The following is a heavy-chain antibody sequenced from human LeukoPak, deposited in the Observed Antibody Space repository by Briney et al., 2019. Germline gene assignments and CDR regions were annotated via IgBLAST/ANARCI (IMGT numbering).Heavy chain of an antibody. CDR1: GVSISTSTNY. Sequence: SETLSLTCSVSGVSISTSTNYWAWIRQPPRKGLEWIGSMFYRGSTYYNPSLRSRVTISVDTSKNQFSLKLSSVTASDTAIFHCARQGGWGGAASLIEFWGQGTLVTVSS. D-gene: IGHD1-26*01. CDR3: ARQGGWGGAASLIEF. V-gene: IGHV4-39*01. J-gene: IGHJ4*02. CDR2: MFYRGST.